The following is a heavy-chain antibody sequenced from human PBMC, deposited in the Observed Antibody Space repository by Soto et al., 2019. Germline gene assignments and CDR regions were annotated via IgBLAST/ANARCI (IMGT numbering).Heavy chain of an antibody. CDR3: ARARSGYYYDSSGYSDY. CDR2: ISAYNGNT. CDR1: GYTFTSYG. V-gene: IGHV1-18*04. D-gene: IGHD3-22*01. Sequence: ASVKVSCKASGYTFTSYGSSWVRQAPGQGLEWMGWISAYNGNTNYAQKLQGRVTMTTDTSTSTAYMELRSLRSDDTAVYYCARARSGYYYDSSGYSDYWGQGTLVTVSS. J-gene: IGHJ4*02.